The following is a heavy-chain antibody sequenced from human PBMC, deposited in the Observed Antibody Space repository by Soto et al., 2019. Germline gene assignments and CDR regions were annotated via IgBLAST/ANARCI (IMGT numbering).Heavy chain of an antibody. V-gene: IGHV1-69*12. Sequence: QVHLVQSGAEVKKPGSSVKVSCKASGLTFSSSTLTWVRQAPGQGPEWMGGIIPFFGSVDYAQKFQDRVTITADVSTSTTYMELRSLRSEDTAVYYCARGHRYGGNSDAFEFWGQGTVVTVSS. CDR2: IIPFFGSV. CDR3: ARGHRYGGNSDAFEF. D-gene: IGHD2-21*02. J-gene: IGHJ3*01. CDR1: GLTFSSST.